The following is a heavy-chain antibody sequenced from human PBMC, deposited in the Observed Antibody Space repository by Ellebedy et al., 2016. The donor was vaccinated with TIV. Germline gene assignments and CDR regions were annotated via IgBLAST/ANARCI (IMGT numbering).Heavy chain of an antibody. Sequence: GESLKISCAASGFTFSSYWMSWVRQAPGKGLEWVANIKQDGSEKYYVDSVKGRFTISRDNAKNSLYLQMNSLRAEDTAVYYCARDVSSGSYYDYWGQGTLVTVSS. V-gene: IGHV3-7*03. D-gene: IGHD1-26*01. CDR2: IKQDGSEK. CDR3: ARDVSSGSYYDY. J-gene: IGHJ4*02. CDR1: GFTFSSYW.